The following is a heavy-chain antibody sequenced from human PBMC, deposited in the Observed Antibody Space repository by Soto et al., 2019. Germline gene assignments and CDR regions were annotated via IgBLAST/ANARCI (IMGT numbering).Heavy chain of an antibody. CDR1: GGTFGAYS. Sequence: EVQLVESGGGLVEPGGSLRLSCAASGGTFGAYSMNWVRQAPGKGPEWISYISYSTTTIFYAESVQGRFTVSRDNANNSLLLHMNSLRVEDTALSYCARMGGRHAFDIWGQGKMVTVSS. CDR3: ARMGGRHAFDI. J-gene: IGHJ3*02. V-gene: IGHV3-48*01. D-gene: IGHD1-26*01. CDR2: ISYSTTTI.